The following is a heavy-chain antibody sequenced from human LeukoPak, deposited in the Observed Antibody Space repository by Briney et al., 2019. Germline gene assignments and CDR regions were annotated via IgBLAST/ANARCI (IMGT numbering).Heavy chain of an antibody. CDR2: ISGSGGST. Sequence: GGSLRLSCAASGFTFSSYAMSWVRQAPGKGLEWVSAISGSGGSTYYADSVKGRFTISRDNSKNTLYLQMNSLRAEDTAVYYCAKGRYCSGGSCPQPINWFDPWGQGTLVTVSS. CDR1: GFTFSSYA. V-gene: IGHV3-23*01. J-gene: IGHJ5*02. CDR3: AKGRYCSGGSCPQPINWFDP. D-gene: IGHD2-15*01.